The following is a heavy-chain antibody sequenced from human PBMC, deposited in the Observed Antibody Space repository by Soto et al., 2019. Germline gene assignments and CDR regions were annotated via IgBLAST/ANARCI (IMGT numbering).Heavy chain of an antibody. CDR2: ISGSGGST. Sequence: GGSLRLSCAASGFTFSSYAMSWVRQAPGKGLEWVSAISGSGGSTYYADSVKGRFTISRDNSKNTLYLQMNSLRAEDTAVYYCAASTIVGATTEENYYYYYGMDVWGQGTTVTVSS. CDR1: GFTFSSYA. D-gene: IGHD1-26*01. V-gene: IGHV3-23*01. CDR3: AASTIVGATTEENYYYYYGMDV. J-gene: IGHJ6*02.